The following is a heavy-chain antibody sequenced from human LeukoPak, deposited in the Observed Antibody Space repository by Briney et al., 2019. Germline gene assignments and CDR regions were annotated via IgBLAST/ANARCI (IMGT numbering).Heavy chain of an antibody. CDR1: GFKIDDYG. V-gene: IGHV3-9*01. D-gene: IGHD2-15*01. CDR2: IPWTNAGV. J-gene: IGHJ6*02. Sequence: PGGSLRLSCAASGFKIDDYGMHWVRQAPGKGLEWVSSIPWTNAGVGYADSVKGRCTISRDNAKNSLYLELRSLRAEDTAVYYCAKGRGAATTYGMNVWGQGTTVIVSS. CDR3: AKGRGAATTYGMNV.